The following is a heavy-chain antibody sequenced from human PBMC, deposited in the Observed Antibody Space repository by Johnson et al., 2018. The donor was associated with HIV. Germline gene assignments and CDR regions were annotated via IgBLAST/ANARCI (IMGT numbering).Heavy chain of an antibody. CDR2: ISGSGGST. D-gene: IGHD3-22*01. Sequence: VQLVESGGGLVQPGGSLRLSCAASGFTFSSYAMSWVRQAPGKGLEWVSAISGSGGSTFYADSVKGRFTISRDNSKNTLNLQMNSLRVEDTAVYYCAKDTGAYYYDSSGYWDAFDIWGQGTMVTVSS. CDR3: AKDTGAYYYDSSGYWDAFDI. V-gene: IGHV3-23*04. CDR1: GFTFSSYA. J-gene: IGHJ3*02.